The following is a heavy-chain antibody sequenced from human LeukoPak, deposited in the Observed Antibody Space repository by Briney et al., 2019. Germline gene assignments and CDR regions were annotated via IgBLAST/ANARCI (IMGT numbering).Heavy chain of an antibody. V-gene: IGHV1-69*05. CDR3: ARVAQAAAGSYYYYYGMDV. CDR2: IIPIFGTA. D-gene: IGHD6-13*01. J-gene: IGHJ6*02. Sequence: GASVKVSCKASGGTFSSYAISWVRQAPGQGLEWMGGIIPIFGTANYAQKFQGRVTMTRDTSISTAYMELSRLRSDDTAVYYCARVAQAAAGSYYYYYGMDVWGQGTTVTVSS. CDR1: GGTFSSYA.